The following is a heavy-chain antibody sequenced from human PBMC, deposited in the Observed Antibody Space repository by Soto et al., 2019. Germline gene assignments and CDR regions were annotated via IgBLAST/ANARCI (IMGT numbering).Heavy chain of an antibody. Sequence: QVQLVESGGGVVQPGRSLRLSCAASGFTFSSYGMHWVRQAPGKGLEWVAVIWYDGSNKYYADSVKGRFTISRDNSKNTLYLQMNSLRAEDPAGYYCARDGGIAVQHFDYWGQGTLVTVSS. CDR2: IWYDGSNK. CDR1: GFTFSSYG. CDR3: ARDGGIAVQHFDY. V-gene: IGHV3-33*01. D-gene: IGHD6-19*01. J-gene: IGHJ4*02.